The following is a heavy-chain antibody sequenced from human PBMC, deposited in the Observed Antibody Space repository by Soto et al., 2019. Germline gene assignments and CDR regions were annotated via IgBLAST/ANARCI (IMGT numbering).Heavy chain of an antibody. Sequence: GXLRLCCAASGVTFSSYAMGWVRQAPGKGLEWVSAISGSGGSTYYADSVKGRFTISRDNSKSTLYLQMNSRRAEDTAVYYCAKAHDMDVVVNAFDIWHQVTMFTVSS. V-gene: IGHV3-23*01. J-gene: IGHJ3*02. CDR2: ISGSGGST. D-gene: IGHD3-22*01. CDR3: AKAHDMDVVVNAFDI. CDR1: GVTFSSYA.